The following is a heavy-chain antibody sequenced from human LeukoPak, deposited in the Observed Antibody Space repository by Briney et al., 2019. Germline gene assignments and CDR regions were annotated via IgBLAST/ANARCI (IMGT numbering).Heavy chain of an antibody. CDR1: GGSVSSGSYY. V-gene: IGHV4-61*01. CDR3: ARDSIAGAGIDY. J-gene: IGHJ4*02. CDR2: IYYSGST. Sequence: SETLSLTCTVSGGSVSSGSYYWSWIRQPPGKGLEWIGYIYYSGSTNYNPSLKSRVTISVDTSKNQFSLKLSSVTAADTAVYYCARDSIAGAGIDYWGQGTLVTVSA. D-gene: IGHD6-19*01.